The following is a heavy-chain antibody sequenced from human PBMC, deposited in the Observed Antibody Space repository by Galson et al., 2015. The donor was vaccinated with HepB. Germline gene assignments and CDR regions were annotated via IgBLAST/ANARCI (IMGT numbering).Heavy chain of an antibody. CDR1: GFTFSSYD. D-gene: IGHD3-16*01. CDR3: ARGRGPYLGLHDY. CDR2: ISYVGTNK. J-gene: IGHJ4*02. Sequence: SLRLSCAASGFTFSSYDMDWVRQAPGKGLEWVAFISYVGTNKYYADSVKGRFTIPRDNSKNTLYLQMNSLRAEDTAVYYCARGRGPYLGLHDYWGQGTLVTVSS. V-gene: IGHV3-30*04.